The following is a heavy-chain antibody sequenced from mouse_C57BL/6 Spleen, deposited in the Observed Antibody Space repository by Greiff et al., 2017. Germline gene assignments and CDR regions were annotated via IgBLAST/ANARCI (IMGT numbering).Heavy chain of an antibody. CDR1: GYAFSSSW. CDR3: ARLGAAQATFAY. V-gene: IGHV1-82*01. Sequence: QVQLQQSGPELVKPGASVKISCKASGYAFSSSWMNWVKQRPGKGLEWIGRIYPGDGDTNYNGKFKGKATLTADKSSSTAYMQLSSLTSEDSAVYFCARLGAAQATFAYWGQGTLVTVSA. D-gene: IGHD3-2*02. CDR2: IYPGDGDT. J-gene: IGHJ3*01.